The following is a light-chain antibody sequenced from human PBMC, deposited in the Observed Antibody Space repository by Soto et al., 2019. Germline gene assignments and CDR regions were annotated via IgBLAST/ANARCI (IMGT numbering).Light chain of an antibody. Sequence: IRMNQSPSSLSASTGDRVTITCRASQGISSYLAWYQQKPGKAPKLLIYAASTLQSGVPSRFSGSGSGTEFTLTISSLQPEDFGTYYCLQHTSYPWTFGQGTKVDI. CDR1: QGISSY. CDR2: AAS. CDR3: LQHTSYPWT. J-gene: IGKJ1*01. V-gene: IGKV1-8*01.